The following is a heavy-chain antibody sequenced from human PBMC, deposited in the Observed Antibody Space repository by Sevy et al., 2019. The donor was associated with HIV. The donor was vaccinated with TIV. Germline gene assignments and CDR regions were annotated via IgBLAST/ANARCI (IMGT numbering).Heavy chain of an antibody. CDR1: GFTFSYFS. Sequence: GGSLRLSCAASGFTFSYFSMHWVRQAPGKGLEWVATISYDGSNEHYADSVKGRFTISRDNSKNALYLQMNSLRADDTAVYSCALERLSSDVAEYFENWGQGTLVTVSS. J-gene: IGHJ1*01. D-gene: IGHD1-1*01. V-gene: IGHV3-30-3*01. CDR2: ISYDGSNE. CDR3: ALERLSSDVAEYFEN.